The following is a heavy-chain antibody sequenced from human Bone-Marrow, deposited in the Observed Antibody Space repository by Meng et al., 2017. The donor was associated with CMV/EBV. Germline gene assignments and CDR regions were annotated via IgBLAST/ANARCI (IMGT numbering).Heavy chain of an antibody. V-gene: IGHV1-46*01. CDR1: GYTFTSYY. CDR3: ARCCRINGPRWFDP. Sequence: ASVKVSCKASGYTFTSYYMHWVRQAPGQGLEWMGIINPSGGSTSYAQKFQGRLAITRDTSISTVYMELGSLRSDDTAVYYCARCCRINGPRWFDPWGQGTSVTVSS. CDR2: INPSGGST. J-gene: IGHJ5*02. D-gene: IGHD1-14*01.